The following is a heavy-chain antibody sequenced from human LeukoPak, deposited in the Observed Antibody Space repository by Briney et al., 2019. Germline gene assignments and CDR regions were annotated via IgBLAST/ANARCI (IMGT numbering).Heavy chain of an antibody. CDR3: ATASGSWYRYYFDS. CDR2: ISSASNMI. CDR1: GLTFSSYE. D-gene: IGHD6-13*01. Sequence: PRGSLRLSCAASGLTFSSYEMNWVRQAPGKGLEWISYISSASNMIYYAESVKGRFTISRDNAKNSLYLQMNSLRAEDTAVYYCATASGSWYRYYFDSWGQGILVTVSS. V-gene: IGHV3-48*03. J-gene: IGHJ4*02.